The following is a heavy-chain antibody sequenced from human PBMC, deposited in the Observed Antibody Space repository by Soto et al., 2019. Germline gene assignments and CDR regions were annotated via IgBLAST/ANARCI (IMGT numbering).Heavy chain of an antibody. J-gene: IGHJ4*02. CDR3: ARDMDY. Sequence: QVQLVQSGAEVKKPGSSVKVSCKASGGTFSIYTISWVRQAPGQGLEWMGRIIPILGIANYAQKFQGTVTITADKYARTAYMELSSLRSEETAVYYCARDMDYWCQGTLVTVSS. CDR2: IIPILGIA. CDR1: GGTFSIYT. V-gene: IGHV1-69*08.